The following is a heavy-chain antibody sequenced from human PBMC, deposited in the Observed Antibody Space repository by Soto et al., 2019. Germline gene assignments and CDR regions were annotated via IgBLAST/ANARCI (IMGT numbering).Heavy chain of an antibody. J-gene: IGHJ5*02. CDR1: GGSFSAYY. CDR2: INHSGST. CDR3: ARGSGITMVRGVITWLDP. Sequence: SETLSLTCAVYGGSFSAYYWTWIRQPPGKGLQWIGEINHSGSTNYNPSLKSRVTISVDMSKNQFSLKLSSVTAADTAVYYCARGSGITMVRGVITWLDPWGQGTLVTVSS. D-gene: IGHD3-10*01. V-gene: IGHV4-34*01.